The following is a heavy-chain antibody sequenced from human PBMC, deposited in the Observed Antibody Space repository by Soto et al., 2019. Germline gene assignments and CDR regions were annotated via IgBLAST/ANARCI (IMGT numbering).Heavy chain of an antibody. Sequence: SETLSLTCTVSGDSINKYYWTWIRQPPGKGLEWIGYIYDSGSTSYNPSLKSRLTISVDTSKNQFSLKLKSVTAADTAVYYCARGTKYYYQGMDVWGQGTTVTVSS. CDR3: ARGTKYYYQGMDV. CDR1: GDSINKYY. J-gene: IGHJ6*02. V-gene: IGHV4-59*01. CDR2: IYDSGST.